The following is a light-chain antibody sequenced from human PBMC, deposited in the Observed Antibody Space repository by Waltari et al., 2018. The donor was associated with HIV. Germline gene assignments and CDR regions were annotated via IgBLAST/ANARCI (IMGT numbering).Light chain of an antibody. J-gene: IGLJ3*02. CDR1: SSDIGEYNY. CDR2: DVS. V-gene: IGLV2-14*01. Sequence: QSALTQPASVSGSPGQSFTISCTGTSSDIGEYNYVSGFQHHPTTAPKLLIFDVSYWPSGVSNRCAGPKSGNTAALTISGLRPEDEADYYCSSYTTIYTWVFGGGTKLTVL. CDR3: SSYTTIYTWV.